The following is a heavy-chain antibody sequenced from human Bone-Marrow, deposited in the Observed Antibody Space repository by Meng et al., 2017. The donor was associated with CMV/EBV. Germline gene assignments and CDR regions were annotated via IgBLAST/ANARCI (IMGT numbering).Heavy chain of an antibody. CDR1: GGPISSNYY. CDR2: LYYNGDT. V-gene: IGHV4-39*07. Sequence: QPQPRVAGAGLVKPSETLSLTCTVSGGPISSNYYWGWIRQSPGKGLEWIGSLYYNGDTYYNPSLKSRVTLSVDTSKNQFSLKLNSVIAADTAVYYCAQRIYIDSYYFDSWGQGTLVTVSS. CDR3: AQRIYIDSYYFDS. D-gene: IGHD2/OR15-2a*01. J-gene: IGHJ4*02.